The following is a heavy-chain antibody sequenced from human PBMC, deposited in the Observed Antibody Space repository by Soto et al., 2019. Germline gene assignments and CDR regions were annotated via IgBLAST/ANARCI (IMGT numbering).Heavy chain of an antibody. V-gene: IGHV4-39*01. CDR3: AVSGSYFLLVDY. CDR2: IYYSGST. D-gene: IGHD1-26*01. CDR1: GGSISSSYY. Sequence: SETLSLTCTVSGGSISSSYYWGWIRQPPGKGLEWIGSIYYSGSTYYNPSLKSRVTISVDTSKNQFSLKLSSVTAADTAVYYCAVSGSYFLLVDYWGQGTLVTVSS. J-gene: IGHJ4*02.